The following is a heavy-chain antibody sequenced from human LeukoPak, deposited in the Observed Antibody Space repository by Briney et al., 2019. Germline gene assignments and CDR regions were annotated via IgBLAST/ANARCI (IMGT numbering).Heavy chain of an antibody. J-gene: IGHJ4*02. CDR3: ARDKAAGPYYFDY. Sequence: GASVKVSCKASGYTFTSYGISWVRQAPGQGLEWMGWISAYNGNTNSAQKFQGRVTMTTDTSTSTAYMELRSLRSDDTALYYCARDKAAGPYYFDYWGQGTLVTVSS. CDR1: GYTFTSYG. D-gene: IGHD6-13*01. CDR2: ISAYNGNT. V-gene: IGHV1-18*01.